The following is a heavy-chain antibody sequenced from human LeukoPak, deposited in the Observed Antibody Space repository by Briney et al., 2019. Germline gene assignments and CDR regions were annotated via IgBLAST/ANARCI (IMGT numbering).Heavy chain of an antibody. CDR2: LSYDGSNE. CDR3: ARVVGAGYFDL. Sequence: GGSLRLSCAASGFTFSSYDMHWVRQAPGKGLEWVAVLSYDGSNEDYADSVKGRFTISRDNSRNTLYLQLNSLRAEDTALYYCARVVGAGYFDLWGRGTLVTVSS. J-gene: IGHJ2*01. D-gene: IGHD1-26*01. CDR1: GFTFSSYD. V-gene: IGHV3-30*06.